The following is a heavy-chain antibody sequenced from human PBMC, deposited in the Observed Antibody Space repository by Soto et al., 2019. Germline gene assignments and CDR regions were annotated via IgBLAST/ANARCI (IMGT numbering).Heavy chain of an antibody. CDR2: IFYSGST. CDR3: ARDSYSSSWYETGTFDY. Sequence: SETLSLTCTVSGDSISSSNYFWGWIRQPPGKGLEWIGTIFYSGSTYYNPSLKSRVTISVDTSKNQFSLKLSSVTAADTAVYYCARDSYSSSWYETGTFDYWGQGTLVTVSS. D-gene: IGHD6-13*01. V-gene: IGHV4-39*07. CDR1: GDSISSSNYF. J-gene: IGHJ4*02.